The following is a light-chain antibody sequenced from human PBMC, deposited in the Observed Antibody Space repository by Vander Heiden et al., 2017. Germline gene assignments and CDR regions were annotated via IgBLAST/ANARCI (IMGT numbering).Light chain of an antibody. V-gene: IGLV1-47*01. CDR3: AAWDDSLSGVV. J-gene: IGLJ2*01. CDR1: SSNIGSNY. CDR2: RNN. Sequence: QSVLTQPPSASGTPGQRVTISCSGSSSNIGSNYVYWYQQLPGTAPKVLIQRNNQRPSGIPDRFSGSKSGTSASLAISGLRSDDEADYYCAAWDDSLSGVVFGGGTELTVL.